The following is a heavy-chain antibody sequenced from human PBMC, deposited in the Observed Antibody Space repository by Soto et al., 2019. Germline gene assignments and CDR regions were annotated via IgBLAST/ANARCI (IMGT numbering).Heavy chain of an antibody. Sequence: QVQLVQSGAEVKKPGASVKVSCKASGYTYTSYGVSWVRQAPGEGLEWMGWISAYNGNTNYAQKLQGRVTMTTDTSTSTAYMELRSLRSDDTAVYYSARSTRFSVDTMPGENYWGQGTLVTVSS. D-gene: IGHD5-12*01. CDR2: ISAYNGNT. J-gene: IGHJ4*02. CDR3: ARSTRFSVDTMPGENY. CDR1: GYTYTSYG. V-gene: IGHV1-18*01.